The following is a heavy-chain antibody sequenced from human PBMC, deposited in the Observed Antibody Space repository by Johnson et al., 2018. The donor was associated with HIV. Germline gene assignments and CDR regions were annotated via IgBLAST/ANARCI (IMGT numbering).Heavy chain of an antibody. Sequence: VQLVESGGGLVQPGRSLRLSCAASGFTFDDYAMHWVRQAPGKGLEWVSGISWNSGSIGYADSVKGRFTISRDTAKNSLYLQMNSLRAEDTALYYCAKGGAAAGLDAFDIWGQGTMVTVSS. D-gene: IGHD6-13*01. J-gene: IGHJ3*02. CDR2: ISWNSGSI. V-gene: IGHV3-9*01. CDR3: AKGGAAAGLDAFDI. CDR1: GFTFDDYA.